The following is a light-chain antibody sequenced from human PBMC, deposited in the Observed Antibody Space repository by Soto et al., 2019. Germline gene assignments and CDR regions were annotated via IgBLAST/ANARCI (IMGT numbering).Light chain of an antibody. CDR1: SSDVGGYSY. V-gene: IGLV2-14*01. J-gene: IGLJ1*01. Sequence: QSALTQPASLSGSPGQSITISCTGTSSDVGGYSYVSWFQQHPGKAPKLVIYEVSNRPSGVSNRFSGSKYGNTASLFISGLQAEDEADYYCSSYTSSSTLVFGTGTKGTVL. CDR3: SSYTSSSTLV. CDR2: EVS.